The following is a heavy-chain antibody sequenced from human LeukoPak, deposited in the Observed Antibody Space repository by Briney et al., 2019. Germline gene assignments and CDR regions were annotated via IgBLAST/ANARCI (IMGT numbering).Heavy chain of an antibody. CDR3: ARGFSYSSSPGFDY. CDR1: GGSLSSSSYY. J-gene: IGHJ4*02. D-gene: IGHD6-6*01. Sequence: SETLSLTCTVSGGSLSSSSYYWGWIRQPPGEGLEWIGNIYYSGSTYYNPSLKSRVIISADTSKNQLSLRLSSVTAADTAVYYCARGFSYSSSPGFDYWGQGTLVTVSS. V-gene: IGHV4-39*07. CDR2: IYYSGST.